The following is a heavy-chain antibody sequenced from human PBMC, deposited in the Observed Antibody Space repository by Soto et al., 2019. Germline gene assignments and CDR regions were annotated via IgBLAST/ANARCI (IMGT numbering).Heavy chain of an antibody. V-gene: IGHV1-2*04. J-gene: IGHJ6*02. D-gene: IGHD2-21*02. Sequence: QVQLVQSGAEVKKPGASVKVSCKASGYTFTGYYMHWVRQAPGQGLEGMGWINPNSGGTNYAQKFQGWVTMTRDTSISTAYMELSRLRSDDTAVYYCARDGGNSGYYYYGMDVWGQGTTVTVSS. CDR3: ARDGGNSGYYYYGMDV. CDR2: INPNSGGT. CDR1: GYTFTGYY.